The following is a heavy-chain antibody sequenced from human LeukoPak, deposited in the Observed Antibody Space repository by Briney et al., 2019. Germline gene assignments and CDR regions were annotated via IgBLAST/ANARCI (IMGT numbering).Heavy chain of an antibody. CDR1: GGSITDYY. Sequence: SETLSLTCALSGGSITDYYYNWVRQPPGKGLEWIGEINHTGSTTYNPSLKSRVTISVDTSKNQFSLKLSSVTAAVTAVYYCAEGYYYDSSGYKSPSAFDIWGQGTMVTVSS. CDR2: INHTGST. V-gene: IGHV4-34*01. CDR3: AEGYYYDSSGYKSPSAFDI. D-gene: IGHD3-22*01. J-gene: IGHJ3*02.